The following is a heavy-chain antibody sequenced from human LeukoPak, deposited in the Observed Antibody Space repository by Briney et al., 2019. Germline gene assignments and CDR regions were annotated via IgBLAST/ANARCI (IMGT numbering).Heavy chain of an antibody. J-gene: IGHJ1*01. D-gene: IGHD3-3*01. CDR2: ISDIGSTI. CDR3: ARGVLAGVVPHAEYFQH. V-gene: IGHV3-11*04. Sequence: PGGSLRLSCAASGFTFSDYYMSWIRQAPGKGLEWLSYISDIGSTIYNADSVKGRFTISRDNANNSLYLQMNSLRAEDTAVYYCARGVLAGVVPHAEYFQHWGQGTLVTVSS. CDR1: GFTFSDYY.